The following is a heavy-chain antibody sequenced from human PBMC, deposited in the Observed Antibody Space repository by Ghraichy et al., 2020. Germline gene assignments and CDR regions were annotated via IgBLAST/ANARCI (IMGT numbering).Heavy chain of an antibody. J-gene: IGHJ4*02. V-gene: IGHV4-39*01. CDR1: GGSISSSSYY. CDR3: ARLLGGYSSGWYY. Sequence: SETLSLTCTVSGGSISSSSYYWGWIRQPPGKGLEWIGSIYYSGSTYYNPPLKSRVTISVDTSKNQFSLKLSSVTAADTAVYYCARLLGGYSSGWYYWGQGTLVTVSS. D-gene: IGHD6-19*01. CDR2: IYYSGST.